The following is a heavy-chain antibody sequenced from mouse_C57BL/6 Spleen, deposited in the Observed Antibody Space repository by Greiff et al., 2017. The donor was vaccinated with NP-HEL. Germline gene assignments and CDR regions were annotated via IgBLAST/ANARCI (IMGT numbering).Heavy chain of an antibody. V-gene: IGHV1-69*01. CDR2: IDPSDSYT. D-gene: IGHD1-1*01. J-gene: IGHJ3*01. CDR1: GYTFTSYW. CDR3: ARGYGSPFAY. Sequence: QVQLQQPGAELVMPGASVKLSCKASGYTFTSYWMHWVKQRPGQGLEWIGEIDPSDSYTNYNQKFKGKSTLTVDKPSSTAYMQLSSLTSEDSAVYYCARGYGSPFAYWGQGTLVTVSA.